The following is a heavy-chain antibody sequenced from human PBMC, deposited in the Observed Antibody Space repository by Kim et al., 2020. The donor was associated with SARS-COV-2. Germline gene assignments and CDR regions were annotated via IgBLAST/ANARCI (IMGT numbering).Heavy chain of an antibody. V-gene: IGHV3-23*01. D-gene: IGHD2-21*01. CDR3: AKAPTISAPFYFDY. Sequence: ADSVKGRFTISRDNSKNPLYLQMNNLRAEDTALYYCAKAPTISAPFYFDYWGQGTLVTVSS. J-gene: IGHJ4*02.